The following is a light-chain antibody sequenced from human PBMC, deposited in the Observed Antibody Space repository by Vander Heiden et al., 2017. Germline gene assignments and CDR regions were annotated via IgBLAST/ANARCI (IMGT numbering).Light chain of an antibody. CDR1: QGISSY. V-gene: IGKV1-9*01. J-gene: IGKJ3*01. CDR2: AAS. Sequence: IQLTQSPSSLSASVGDRVTITCRASQGISSYLAWYQQKPGKAPKLLIYAASTLQSGVPSRFSGSGSGTDFTLTISSLQPEDFATYYCQQLNSDPPFTFGPESKVDIK. CDR3: QQLNSDPPFT.